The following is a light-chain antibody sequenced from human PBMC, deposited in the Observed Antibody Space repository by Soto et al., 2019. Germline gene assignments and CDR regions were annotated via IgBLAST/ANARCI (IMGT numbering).Light chain of an antibody. V-gene: IGLV2-11*01. CDR2: GVS. Sequence: QSAPTQPRSVSGSPGQSVTISCTGSSSDVGGYNYVSWYQHHPDKVPKLIIFGVSKRPSGVPDRFSGSKSGNTASLTISGLQAEDEADYFCCSYAGTYTVFFGGGTKLTVL. J-gene: IGLJ2*01. CDR1: SSDVGGYNY. CDR3: CSYAGTYTVF.